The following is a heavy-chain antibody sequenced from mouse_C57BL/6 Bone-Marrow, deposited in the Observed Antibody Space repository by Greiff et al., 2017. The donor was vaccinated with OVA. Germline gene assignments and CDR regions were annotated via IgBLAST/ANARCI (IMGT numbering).Heavy chain of an antibody. CDR3: VQGSYYYAMDY. CDR1: GFSFNTYA. CDR2: IRSKSNNYAT. J-gene: IGHJ4*01. V-gene: IGHV10-1*01. Sequence: VQLKESGGGLVQPKGSLKLSCAASGFSFNTYAMNWVRQAPGKGLEWVARIRSKSNNYATYYADSVKDRFTISRDDSESMLYLQMNNLKTEDTAMYYCVQGSYYYAMDYWGQGTSVTVSS.